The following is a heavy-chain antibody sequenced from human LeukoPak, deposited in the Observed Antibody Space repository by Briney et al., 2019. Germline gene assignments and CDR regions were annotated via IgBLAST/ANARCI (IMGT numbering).Heavy chain of an antibody. J-gene: IGHJ4*02. CDR3: AKAPWYYYGSGSYLFGSPLDY. Sequence: GGSLRLSCPASGFTFSSYAMSWVRQPPGKGLEWVSAIRGSGGSTYYADSVKGRFTISRDNSKNTLYLQMNSLRAEDTAVYYCAKAPWYYYGSGSYLFGSPLDYWGQGTLVTVSS. CDR2: IRGSGGST. CDR1: GFTFSSYA. D-gene: IGHD3-10*01. V-gene: IGHV3-23*01.